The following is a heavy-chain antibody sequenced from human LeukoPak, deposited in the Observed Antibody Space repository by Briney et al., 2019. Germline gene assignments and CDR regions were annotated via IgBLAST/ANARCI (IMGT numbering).Heavy chain of an antibody. CDR2: IIPIFGTA. CDR1: GGTFSSYA. V-gene: IGHV1-69*05. D-gene: IGHD2-21*01. CDR3: ARASSYCGGDCYSANI. Sequence: ASVKVSCKASGGTFSSYAISWVRQAPRQGLEWMGGIIPIFGTANYAQKFQGRVTITTDESTSTAYMELSSLRSEDTAVYYCARASSYCGGDCYSANIWGQGTMVTVSS. J-gene: IGHJ3*02.